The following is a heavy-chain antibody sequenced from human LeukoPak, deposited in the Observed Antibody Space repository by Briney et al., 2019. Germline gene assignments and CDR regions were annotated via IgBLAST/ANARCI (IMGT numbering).Heavy chain of an antibody. CDR2: INHSGST. V-gene: IGHV4-34*01. CDR1: GVSFSGYY. Sequence: SETLSLTCAVYGVSFSGYYWSWIRQPPGKGLEWIGEINHSGSTNYNPSLKSRVTISVDTSKNQFSLKLSSVTAADTAVYYCARAGEAAAAYYFDYWGQGTMVTVSS. CDR3: ARAGEAAAAYYFDY. D-gene: IGHD6-13*01. J-gene: IGHJ4*02.